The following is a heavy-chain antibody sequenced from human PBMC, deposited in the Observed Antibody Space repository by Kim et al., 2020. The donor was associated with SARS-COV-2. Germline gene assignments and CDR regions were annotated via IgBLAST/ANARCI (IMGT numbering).Heavy chain of an antibody. CDR2: IYYSGST. CDR3: ARLPSYYYYYGMDV. Sequence: SETLSLTCTVSGGSISSSSYYWGWIRQPPGKGLEWIGSIYYSGSTYYNPSLKSRVTISVDTSKNQFSLKLSSVTAADTAVYYCARLPSYYYYYGMDVWGQGTTVTVSS. CDR1: GGSISSSSYY. V-gene: IGHV4-39*01. J-gene: IGHJ6*02.